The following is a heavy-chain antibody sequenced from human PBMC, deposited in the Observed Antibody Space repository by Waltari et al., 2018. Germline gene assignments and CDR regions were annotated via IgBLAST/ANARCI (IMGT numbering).Heavy chain of an antibody. V-gene: IGHV1-2*03. D-gene: IGHD1-26*01. Sequence: VQLSQSGAEVKKLGDTVNVSGATSGHPLPGYSMHWVFQPPGQGLEWMGRINPKSGDTNYAQRFQGRVTMTRDTSISTAYMELSRLRSGDTAVYYCAKSVGLTNYYFVFWGQGTLVTVSS. CDR1: GHPLPGYS. CDR3: AKSVGLTNYYFVF. CDR2: INPKSGDT. J-gene: IGHJ4*02.